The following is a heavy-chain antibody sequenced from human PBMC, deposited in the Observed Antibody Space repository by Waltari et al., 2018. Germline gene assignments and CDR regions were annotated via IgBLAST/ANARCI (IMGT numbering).Heavy chain of an antibody. V-gene: IGHV3-23*01. D-gene: IGHD3-10*01. J-gene: IGHJ4*02. CDR3: ARVNRESLIRGATIDS. Sequence: EVQLLESGGAFVRPGGSLRLSCAASGFNFRNYAMTWVRQAPGKGLAWVASIKLSCGNTIYADSVKGRSNIARDNSKNTLSIQLDSLRLDDTAVYFCARVNRESLIRGATIDSWGQGTRVTVSS. CDR1: GFNFRNYA. CDR2: IKLSCGNT.